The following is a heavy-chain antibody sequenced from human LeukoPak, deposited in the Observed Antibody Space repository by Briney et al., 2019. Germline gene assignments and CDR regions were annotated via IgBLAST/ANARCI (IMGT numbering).Heavy chain of an antibody. Sequence: GGSLRLSCTASGFAFSNYGINWVRQAPGKGLDWVTFISYDGSKEHYADSVKGRFTISRDNSNQTVYLQMNSLKTEDTALYFCARKYTTSYYSIDYWGQGTLVTVSS. J-gene: IGHJ4*02. CDR3: ARKYTTSYYSIDY. D-gene: IGHD2-2*01. V-gene: IGHV3-30*03. CDR2: ISYDGSKE. CDR1: GFAFSNYG.